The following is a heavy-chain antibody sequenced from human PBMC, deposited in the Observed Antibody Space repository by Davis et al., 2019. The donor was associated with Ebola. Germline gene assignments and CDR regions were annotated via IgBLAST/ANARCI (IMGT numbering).Heavy chain of an antibody. CDR3: LRQAYSSTWLI. CDR2: IYPDESRT. Sequence: GGSLRLSCKGSGYNFASYWIGWVRQVPGKGLEWMGIIYPDESRTRYTPSFQGQVTISADKSISTAYLQWSSLKASDTATYYCLRQAYSSTWLIWGQGTMVTVSS. CDR1: GYNFASYW. V-gene: IGHV5-51*01. D-gene: IGHD6-13*01. J-gene: IGHJ3*02.